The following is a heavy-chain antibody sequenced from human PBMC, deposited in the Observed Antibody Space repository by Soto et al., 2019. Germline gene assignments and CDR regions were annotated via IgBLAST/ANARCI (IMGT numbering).Heavy chain of an antibody. CDR1: GGSISSSSFY. D-gene: IGHD3-10*01. Sequence: KPSETLALTCTVSGGSISSSSFYWGWIRQPPGKGLEWIGSIYYTGSTYYNPSLKSRVTISVDTSKKQFSLKLTSVTAADTAVYYCARHGYYGSGDNWFDPWGQGTLVTVSS. J-gene: IGHJ5*02. V-gene: IGHV4-39*01. CDR2: IYYTGST. CDR3: ARHGYYGSGDNWFDP.